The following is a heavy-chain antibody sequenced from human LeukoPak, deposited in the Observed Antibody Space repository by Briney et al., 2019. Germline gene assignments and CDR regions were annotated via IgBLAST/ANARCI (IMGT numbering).Heavy chain of an antibody. Sequence: PGGSLRLSCAASGFTVNSNYLSWVRQAPGKGLVWVSRINSDGSGISYADSVKGRFTISRDNAKNTLYLQMNSLRAEDTAVYYCGGGGYLLDYWGQGTLVTVSS. CDR3: GGGGYLLDY. D-gene: IGHD1-26*01. CDR1: GFTVNSNY. V-gene: IGHV3-74*01. J-gene: IGHJ4*02. CDR2: INSDGSGI.